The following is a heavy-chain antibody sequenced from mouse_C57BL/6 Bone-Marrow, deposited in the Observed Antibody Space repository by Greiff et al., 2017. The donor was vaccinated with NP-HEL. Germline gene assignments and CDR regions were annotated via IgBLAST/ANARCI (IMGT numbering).Heavy chain of an antibody. V-gene: IGHV5-12*01. CDR2: ISNGGGST. CDR3: ARGSPFAY. CDR1: GFTFSDYY. J-gene: IGHJ3*01. Sequence: EVHLVESGGGLVQPGGSLKLSCAASGFTFSDYYMYWVRQTPEKRLEWVAYISNGGGSTYYPDTVKGRFTISRDNAKNTLYLQMSRLKSEDTAMYYCARGSPFAYWGQGTLVTVSA.